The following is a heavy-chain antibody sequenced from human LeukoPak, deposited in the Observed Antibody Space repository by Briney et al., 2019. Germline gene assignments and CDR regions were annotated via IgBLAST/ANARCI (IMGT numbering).Heavy chain of an antibody. J-gene: IGHJ6*02. CDR2: ISTTGDHT. CDR3: AKDHYGGNHYYFGMDV. D-gene: IGHD4-23*01. Sequence: PGGSLRLSCAASGFTFSSYAMSWVRQAPGKGLEWVSAISTTGDHTDYADSVKGRFTISRDNSKNTLYLQMDSLSAEDTAVYYCAKDHYGGNHYYFGMDVWGQGTTVTVSS. V-gene: IGHV3-23*01. CDR1: GFTFSSYA.